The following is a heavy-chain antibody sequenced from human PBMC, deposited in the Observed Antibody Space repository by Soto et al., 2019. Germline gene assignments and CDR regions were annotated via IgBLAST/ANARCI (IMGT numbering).Heavy chain of an antibody. D-gene: IGHD2-2*01. Sequence: EVQLVESGGGLVKPGGSLRLSCAASGFTFSSYSMNWVRQAPGKGLEWVSSISSSSSYIYYADSVKGRFTISRDNAKNSLYLQMNSLRAEDTAVYYCAREYQPLYRSLDYWGQGTLVTVSS. V-gene: IGHV3-21*01. CDR3: AREYQPLYRSLDY. CDR1: GFTFSSYS. CDR2: ISSSSSYI. J-gene: IGHJ4*02.